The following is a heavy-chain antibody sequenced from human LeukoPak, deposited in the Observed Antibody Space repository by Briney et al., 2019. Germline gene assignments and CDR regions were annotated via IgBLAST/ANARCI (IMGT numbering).Heavy chain of an antibody. Sequence: GASVKVSCKASGYTFTSYGISWVRQATGQGLEWMGWISAYNGNTNYAQKLQGRVTMTTDTSTSTAYMELRSLRSVDTAVYYCARLRDSSGYGWFDPWGQGTLVTVSS. V-gene: IGHV1-18*01. CDR2: ISAYNGNT. D-gene: IGHD3-22*01. CDR1: GYTFTSYG. J-gene: IGHJ5*02. CDR3: ARLRDSSGYGWFDP.